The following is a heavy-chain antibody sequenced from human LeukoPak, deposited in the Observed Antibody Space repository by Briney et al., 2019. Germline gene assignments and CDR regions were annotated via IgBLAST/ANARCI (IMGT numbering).Heavy chain of an antibody. CDR3: AREKAGGYFDY. J-gene: IGHJ4*02. CDR1: GYTFSNYF. V-gene: IGHV1-46*01. Sequence: GASVKVPCKASGYTFSNYFIHWVRQAPGQGLEWMGMINTQNGDTNYAQKFRGRVTMTRDMSTSTVYMELNNLRSDDTAVYYCAREKAGGYFDYWGQGTLVAVSS. CDR2: INTQNGDT. D-gene: IGHD3-10*01.